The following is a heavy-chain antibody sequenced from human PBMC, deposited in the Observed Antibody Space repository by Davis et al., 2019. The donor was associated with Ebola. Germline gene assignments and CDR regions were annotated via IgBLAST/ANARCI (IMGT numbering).Heavy chain of an antibody. CDR1: GGTFSSYA. Sequence: SVKVSCKASGGTFSSYAISWVRQAPGQGLEWMGGIIPIFGTANYAQKFQGRVTITADESTSTAYMELSSLRSEDTAVYYCAREPVGKNYYGSGSLEYYGMDVWGQGTTVTVSS. CDR2: IIPIFGTA. J-gene: IGHJ6*02. V-gene: IGHV1-69*13. CDR3: AREPVGKNYYGSGSLEYYGMDV. D-gene: IGHD3-10*01.